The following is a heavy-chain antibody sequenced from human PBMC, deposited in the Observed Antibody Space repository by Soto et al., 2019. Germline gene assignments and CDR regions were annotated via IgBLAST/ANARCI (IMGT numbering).Heavy chain of an antibody. J-gene: IGHJ5*02. V-gene: IGHV3-23*01. Sequence: GGSLRLSCAASGFIFENFGMSWVRQAPGKWLEWISSISGSGFKKYYADSVKGRFSISRDNSESTVYLELNNLSAEDTAVYHCAKNQVVELVPLATVDWFDPWGQGSVVTVSS. CDR1: GFIFENFG. CDR2: ISGSGFKK. D-gene: IGHD1-26*01. CDR3: AKNQVVELVPLATVDWFDP.